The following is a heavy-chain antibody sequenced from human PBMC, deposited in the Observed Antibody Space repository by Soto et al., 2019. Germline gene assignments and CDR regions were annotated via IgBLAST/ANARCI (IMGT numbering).Heavy chain of an antibody. CDR3: ARIPRAYDILTGYYPVWFDY. J-gene: IGHJ4*02. Sequence: PSETLSLTCTVSGGSISSSSYYWGWIRQPPGKGLEWIGSIYYSGSTYYNPSLKSRVTISVDTSKNQFSLKLSSVTAADTAVYYCARIPRAYDILTGYYPVWFDYWGQGTLVTVSS. CDR1: GGSISSSSYY. V-gene: IGHV4-39*01. D-gene: IGHD3-9*01. CDR2: IYYSGST.